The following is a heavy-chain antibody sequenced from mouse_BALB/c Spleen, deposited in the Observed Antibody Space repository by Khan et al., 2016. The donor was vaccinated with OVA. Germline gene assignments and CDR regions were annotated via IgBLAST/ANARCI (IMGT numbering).Heavy chain of an antibody. CDR2: ISSANNI. V-gene: IGHV5-6-5*01. D-gene: IGHD1-1*01. Sequence: EVQLQESGGGLVKPGGSLKLSCAASGFTFNKYAMSWVRQTPEKRLEWVASISSANNIHYPDSVKGQLTISRDNARSILYLEMSSLRSKDTAMYYCGRGYYYGEMDYWGQGTSVTVSS. J-gene: IGHJ4*01. CDR1: GFTFNKYA. CDR3: GRGYYYGEMDY.